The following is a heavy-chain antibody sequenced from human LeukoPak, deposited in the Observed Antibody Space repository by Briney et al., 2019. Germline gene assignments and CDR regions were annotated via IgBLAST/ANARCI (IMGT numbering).Heavy chain of an antibody. CDR2: IRYDGSNK. Sequence: GGPLRLSCAASGFTFSSYGMHWVRQAPGKGLEWVAFIRYDGSNKYYADSVKGRFTISRDNSKNTLYLQMNSLRAEDTAVYYCANSLGYCSSTSCYDLFDYWGQGTLVTVSS. CDR3: ANSLGYCSSTSCYDLFDY. CDR1: GFTFSSYG. V-gene: IGHV3-30*02. J-gene: IGHJ4*02. D-gene: IGHD2-2*01.